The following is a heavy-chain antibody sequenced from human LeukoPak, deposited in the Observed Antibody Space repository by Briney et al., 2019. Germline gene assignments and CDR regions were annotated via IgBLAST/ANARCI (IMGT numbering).Heavy chain of an antibody. V-gene: IGHV3-21*01. CDR1: GFTFSSYS. CDR2: ISSSSSYV. D-gene: IGHD3-22*01. CDR3: ARTTYYYDSSGYVFGY. J-gene: IGHJ4*02. Sequence: PGGSLRLSCAASGFTFSSYSMNWVRQAPGKGLEWVSSISSSSSYVYYADSVKGRFTISRDNAKNSLYLQMNSLRAEDTAVYYCARTTYYYDSSGYVFGYWGQGTLVTVSS.